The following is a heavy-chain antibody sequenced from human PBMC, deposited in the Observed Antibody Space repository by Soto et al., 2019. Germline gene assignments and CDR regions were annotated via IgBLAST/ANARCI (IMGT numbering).Heavy chain of an antibody. Sequence: SETLSLTCTVSGGSISSGGYYWSWIRQHPGKGLEWIGYIYYSGSTYYNPSLKSRVTISVDTSKNQFSLKLSSVTAADTAVYYCASLPRGRYSYGYGMDVWGQGTTVT. J-gene: IGHJ6*02. D-gene: IGHD5-18*01. CDR1: GGSISSGGYY. CDR3: ASLPRGRYSYGYGMDV. CDR2: IYYSGST. V-gene: IGHV4-31*03.